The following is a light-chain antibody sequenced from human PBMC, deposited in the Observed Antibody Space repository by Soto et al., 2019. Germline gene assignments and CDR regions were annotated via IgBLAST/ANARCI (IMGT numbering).Light chain of an antibody. J-gene: IGKJ5*01. CDR1: QGISSY. V-gene: IGKV1-8*01. CDR2: AAS. CDR3: QQSYSTPIT. Sequence: AIRMTESPSSLSASTGDRVTITCRASQGISSYLAWYQQKPGKAPKILIYAASSLQSGVPSRFSGSGSGTDFTLTISSLKPEDFATYYCQQSYSTPITFGQGTRLEIK.